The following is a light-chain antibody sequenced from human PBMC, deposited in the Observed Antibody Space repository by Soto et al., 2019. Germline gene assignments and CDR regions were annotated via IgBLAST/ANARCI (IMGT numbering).Light chain of an antibody. Sequence: EIVMTQSPATLSVSPGERATLSCRASQSVSSNLAWYQQKPGQAPRLLIYGASTRATGIPARVSGSGSGTEVTLTISSLQSEDVAVYYLQQYNNWSPLTFGGGTKVEIK. CDR2: GAS. CDR3: QQYNNWSPLT. CDR1: QSVSSN. V-gene: IGKV3-15*01. J-gene: IGKJ4*01.